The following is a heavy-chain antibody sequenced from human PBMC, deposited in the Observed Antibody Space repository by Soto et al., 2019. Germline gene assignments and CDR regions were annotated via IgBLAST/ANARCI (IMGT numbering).Heavy chain of an antibody. CDR1: GFTFSSYA. Sequence: EVQLLESGGGLVQPGGSLRLSCAASGFTFSSYAMSWVRKAPGKGLEWVSAISGSGGSTYYADSVKGRFTISRDNSKNTLYLQMNSLRAEDTAVYYCAKVSGGDYGDYEYYYYMYVWGKGTTVTVSS. CDR2: ISGSGGST. J-gene: IGHJ6*03. V-gene: IGHV3-23*01. D-gene: IGHD4-17*01. CDR3: AKVSGGDYGDYEYYYYMYV.